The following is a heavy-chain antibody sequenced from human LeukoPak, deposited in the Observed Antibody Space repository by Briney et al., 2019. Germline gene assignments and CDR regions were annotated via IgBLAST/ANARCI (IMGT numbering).Heavy chain of an antibody. CDR3: AGGPRQYYYSGSYHY. CDR1: GFTFSSYS. CDR2: IYSSGNT. V-gene: IGHV4-4*08. Sequence: PGGSLRLSCAASGFTFSSYSMNWLRQPPGKGLEWIGYIYSSGNTNDDPSLRSRVTISLDTSKNQFALKLTSVTAADTAVYYCAGGPRQYYYSGSYHYWGQGTLVTVSS. J-gene: IGHJ4*02. D-gene: IGHD3-10*01.